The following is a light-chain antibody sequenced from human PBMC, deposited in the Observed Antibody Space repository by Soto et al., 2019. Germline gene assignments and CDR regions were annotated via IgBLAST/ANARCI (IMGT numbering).Light chain of an antibody. V-gene: IGKV3-20*01. CDR3: QQYGISPYT. Sequence: EIVLTQSPGTLSLSPGERATLSCRASQSVSRSYLAWYQQKPGQAPRLLIYGASSRATGIPDRFSGSGSGTDFTLTISRLEPEDFAVYYCQQYGISPYTFGQGTKLEIK. J-gene: IGKJ2*01. CDR2: GAS. CDR1: QSVSRSY.